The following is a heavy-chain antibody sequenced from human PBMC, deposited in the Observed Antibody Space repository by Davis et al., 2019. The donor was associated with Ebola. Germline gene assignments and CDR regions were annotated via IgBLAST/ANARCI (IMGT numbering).Heavy chain of an antibody. J-gene: IGHJ5*02. Sequence: MPSETLSLTCAVYGGSFSGYYWSWIRQPPGKGLEWIGEINHSGSTNYNPSLKSRVTISVDTSKNQFSLKLSSVTAADTVVYYCARAVGSSTSWFDPWGQGTLVTVSS. CDR1: GGSFSGYY. CDR3: ARAVGSSTSWFDP. V-gene: IGHV4-34*01. D-gene: IGHD2-2*01. CDR2: INHSGST.